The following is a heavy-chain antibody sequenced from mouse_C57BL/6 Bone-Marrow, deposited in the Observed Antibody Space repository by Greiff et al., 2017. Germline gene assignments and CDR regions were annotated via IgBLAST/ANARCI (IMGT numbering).Heavy chain of an antibody. CDR1: GYTFTSYW. D-gene: IGHD1-1*01. J-gene: IGHJ1*03. CDR2: IYPGSGST. CDR3: ASGEGYDGSSPYWYDDV. V-gene: IGHV1-55*01. Sequence: QVQLQQPGAELVKPGASVKMSCKASGYTFTSYWITWVKQRPGQGLEWIGDIYPGSGSTNYTEKFKSKATLTVDTSSSTAYMPLSSLTSEDSAVYYCASGEGYDGSSPYWYDDVWGTGTTCTVSS.